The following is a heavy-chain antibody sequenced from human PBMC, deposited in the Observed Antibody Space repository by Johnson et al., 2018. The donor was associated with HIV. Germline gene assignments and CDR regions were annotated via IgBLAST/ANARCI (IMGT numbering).Heavy chain of an antibody. Sequence: QVQLVESVGGLVKPGGSLRLSCAASGFSISDYYMSWIRQAPGKGLAWISYIGRSGTTIYYADSVKGRFTISRDNTKNSLYLQMNSLRAEDTAVYYCARGGYNWNDFLNDAFDMWRQGTVVTVSS. CDR3: ARGGYNWNDFLNDAFDM. J-gene: IGHJ3*02. CDR1: GFSISDYY. D-gene: IGHD1-1*01. CDR2: IGRSGTTI. V-gene: IGHV3-11*04.